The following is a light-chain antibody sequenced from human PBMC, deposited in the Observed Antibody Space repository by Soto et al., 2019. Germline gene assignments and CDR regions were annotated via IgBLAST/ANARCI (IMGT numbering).Light chain of an antibody. CDR1: QNINGW. CDR2: KVS. CDR3: QQYNSYSSEA. J-gene: IGKJ1*01. Sequence: DIQMTQSPSTLSASVGDRVTITCRASQNINGWLAWYQQKPGKAPKLLIYKVSRLDSGVPSRFSGSGSQTEFTLTINSLQPDDFATYYCQQYNSYSSEAFGRGTKLEIK. V-gene: IGKV1-5*03.